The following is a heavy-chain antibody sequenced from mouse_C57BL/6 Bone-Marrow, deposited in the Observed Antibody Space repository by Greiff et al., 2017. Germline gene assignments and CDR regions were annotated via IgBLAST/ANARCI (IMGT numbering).Heavy chain of an antibody. Sequence: VKLVESGAELVRPGASVTLSCKASGYTFTDYEMHWVKQTPVHGLEWIGAIDPETGGTAYNQKFKGKAILTADKSSSTAYMELRSLTSEDSAVYYCTACGSSAWYFDVWGTGTTVTVSA. V-gene: IGHV1-15*01. CDR2: IDPETGGT. CDR1: GYTFTDYE. CDR3: TACGSSAWYFDV. J-gene: IGHJ1*03. D-gene: IGHD1-1*01.